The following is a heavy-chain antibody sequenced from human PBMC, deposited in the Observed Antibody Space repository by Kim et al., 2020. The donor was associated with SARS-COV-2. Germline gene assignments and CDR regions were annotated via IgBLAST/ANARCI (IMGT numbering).Heavy chain of an antibody. CDR2: IGTAGDT. V-gene: IGHV3-13*01. CDR3: ARRGMTMYAFDI. Sequence: GGSLRLSCADSGFTFSTYDMHWVRQATGKGLEWVSAIGTAGDTYYPGSVKGRFTIFREDAKNSLYLQMNSLRAGDTAVYYCARRGMTMYAFDIWGQGTMVTVSS. D-gene: IGHD3-10*02. J-gene: IGHJ3*02. CDR1: GFTFSTYD.